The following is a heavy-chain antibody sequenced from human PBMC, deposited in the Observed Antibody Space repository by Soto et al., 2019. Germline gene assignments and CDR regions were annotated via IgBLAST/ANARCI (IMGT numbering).Heavy chain of an antibody. J-gene: IGHJ4*02. CDR2: IYHSGST. CDR3: ARAAMGGSSWPFDY. Sequence: SETLSLTCAVSGGSISSGGYSWSWILHPPGKGLEWIGYIYHSGSTNYNPSLKSRVTISVDKSKNQFSLKLSSVTAADTAVYYCARAAMGGSSWPFDYWGQGTLVTVSS. CDR1: GGSISSGGYS. D-gene: IGHD6-13*01. V-gene: IGHV4-30-2*01.